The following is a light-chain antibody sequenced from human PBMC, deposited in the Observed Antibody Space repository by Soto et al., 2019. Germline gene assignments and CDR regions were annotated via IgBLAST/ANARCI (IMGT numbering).Light chain of an antibody. CDR1: SSDVGGYNY. CDR3: SSYTSSITLVV. Sequence: QSALTQPASVSGSPGQSITISCTGTSSDVGGYNYVSWYQQHPGKAPKLMIYDVSNRPSGVSNRFSGSKSGNTASLTISGLQAEDEADYYCSSYTSSITLVVFGTGTKLIVL. CDR2: DVS. J-gene: IGLJ1*01. V-gene: IGLV2-14*01.